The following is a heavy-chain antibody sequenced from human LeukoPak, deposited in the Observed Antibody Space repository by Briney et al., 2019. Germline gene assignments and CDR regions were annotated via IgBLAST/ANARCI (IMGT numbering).Heavy chain of an antibody. CDR1: EFIFSDYA. Sequence: GGSLRLSCAASEFIFSDYAMGWVRQAPGKGLEWVSTIDKTTYPTFYADSVKGRFTISRDNSKNTLYLQMNSLRTEVTAVYFCAKFEGATIPGWFNDYWGQGILVTVSS. CDR2: IDKTTYPT. J-gene: IGHJ4*02. V-gene: IGHV3-23*05. D-gene: IGHD6-19*01. CDR3: AKFEGATIPGWFNDY.